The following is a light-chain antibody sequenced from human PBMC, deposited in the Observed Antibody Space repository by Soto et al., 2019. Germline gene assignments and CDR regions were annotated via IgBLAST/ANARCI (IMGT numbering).Light chain of an antibody. Sequence: EIGLTQSPGTLSLSPGERATLSCRASQSVSSSYLAWYQQKPGQAPRLLIYGASSRATGIPDRFSGSGSGPDVTLTISRLEPEDFAVYYCQQYGSSPRTFGQGTKVEIK. CDR1: QSVSSSY. CDR2: GAS. J-gene: IGKJ1*01. CDR3: QQYGSSPRT. V-gene: IGKV3-20*01.